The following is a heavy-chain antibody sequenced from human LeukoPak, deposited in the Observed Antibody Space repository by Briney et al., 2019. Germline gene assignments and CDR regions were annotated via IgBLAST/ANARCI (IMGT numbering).Heavy chain of an antibody. CDR3: ARDYTYSSSWYGDY. D-gene: IGHD6-13*01. CDR1: GFSFSDYW. CDR2: IKSDGTIT. V-gene: IGHV3-74*01. J-gene: IGHJ4*02. Sequence: GGSLRLSCAVSGFSFSDYWMHWVRQAPGKGLVWVSRIKSDGTITNYADSVKGRFTISRDDAKNTLYLQMNSLRAEDTAVYYCARDYTYSSSWYGDYWGQGTLVTVSS.